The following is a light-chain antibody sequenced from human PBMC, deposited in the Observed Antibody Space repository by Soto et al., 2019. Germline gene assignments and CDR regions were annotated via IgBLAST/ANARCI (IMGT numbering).Light chain of an antibody. J-gene: IGLJ1*01. CDR2: GNS. V-gene: IGLV1-40*01. CDR1: SSNIGAGYD. CDR3: QSYDSSLSVYV. Sequence: QSELTQPPSVSGAPGQRGTITCTGSSSNIGAGYDVHWYQQLPGTAPKLLIYGNSNRPSGVPDRFSGSKSGTSASLAITGLQAEDEADYYCQSYDSSLSVYVFGTGTKVTVL.